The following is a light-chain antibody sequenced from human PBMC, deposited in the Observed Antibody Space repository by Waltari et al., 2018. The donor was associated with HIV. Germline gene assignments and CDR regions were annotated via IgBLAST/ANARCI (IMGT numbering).Light chain of an antibody. CDR2: GVN. CDR1: KNAIALSNF. V-gene: IGLV2-14*01. CDR3: GSFSRSSFAV. Sequence: QSVLTQPASVSGSPGQSITISCTGSKNAIALSNFVSWYQQHPGKAPRLIIYGVNNRPSGSSDRFFGSRSDNTASLTISGLQPEDEGDYFCGSFSRSSFAVFGGGTKVTV. J-gene: IGLJ2*01.